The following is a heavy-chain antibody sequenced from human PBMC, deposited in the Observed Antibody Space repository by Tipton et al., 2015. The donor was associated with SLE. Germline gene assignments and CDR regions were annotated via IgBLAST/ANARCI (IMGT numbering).Heavy chain of an antibody. J-gene: IGHJ4*02. CDR1: GGSFSGYY. CDR2: INHSGST. D-gene: IGHD3-22*01. CDR3: ATTYDTFPAYFDY. V-gene: IGHV4-34*01. Sequence: TLSLTCAVYGGSFSGYYWSWIRQPPGKGLGWIGEINHSGSTNYNPSLKSRVTISVDTSKNQFSLKLSSVTAADTAVYYCATTYDTFPAYFDYWGQGTLVTVSS.